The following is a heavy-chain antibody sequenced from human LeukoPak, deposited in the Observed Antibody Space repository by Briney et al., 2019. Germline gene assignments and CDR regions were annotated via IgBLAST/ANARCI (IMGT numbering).Heavy chain of an antibody. CDR2: IKQDGSEK. V-gene: IGHV3-7*01. J-gene: IGHJ3*02. Sequence: PGGSLRLSCAASGFTFSSYWMSWVRQAPGKGLEWVANIKQDGSEKYYVDSVKGRFTISRDNAKNSLYLHMNSLRAEDTAVYYCASLCSGSYPDAFDIWGHGTMVTVSS. CDR1: GFTFSSYW. D-gene: IGHD1-26*01. CDR3: ASLCSGSYPDAFDI.